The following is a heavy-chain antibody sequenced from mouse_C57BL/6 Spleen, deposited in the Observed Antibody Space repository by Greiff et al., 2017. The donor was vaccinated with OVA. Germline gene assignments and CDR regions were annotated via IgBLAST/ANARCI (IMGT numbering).Heavy chain of an antibody. D-gene: IGHD1-1*01. CDR1: GFTFTDYY. CDR2: IRNTANGYTT. J-gene: IGHJ2*01. Sequence: EVKLMESGGGLVQPGGSLSLSCAASGFTFTDYYMSWVRQPPGKALEWLGFIRNTANGYTTEYSASVKGRFTISRYTSQSILYLQMNALRAEDSATYYCARYIRPSRGYFDYWGQGTTLTVSS. CDR3: ARYIRPSRGYFDY. V-gene: IGHV7-3*01.